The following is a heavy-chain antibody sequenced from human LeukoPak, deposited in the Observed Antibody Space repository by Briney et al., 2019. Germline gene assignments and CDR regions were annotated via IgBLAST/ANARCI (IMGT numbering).Heavy chain of an antibody. CDR1: GFTLSSNY. CDR2: IYSGGST. J-gene: IGHJ4*02. Sequence: GGSLRLSCAASGFTLSSNYMSWVRQAPGKGLEWVSVIYSGGSTYYTDSVKGRFTISRDNSKNTLYLQMNSLRAEDTAVYYCARAPRYSSGWYFDYWGQGTLVTVSS. V-gene: IGHV3-53*01. D-gene: IGHD6-19*01. CDR3: ARAPRYSSGWYFDY.